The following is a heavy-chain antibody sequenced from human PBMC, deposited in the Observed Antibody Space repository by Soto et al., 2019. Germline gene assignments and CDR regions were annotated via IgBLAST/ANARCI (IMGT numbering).Heavy chain of an antibody. D-gene: IGHD2-21*01. J-gene: IGHJ4*02. V-gene: IGHV4-59*08. CDR1: GGSISSYY. CDR2: IYYSGST. Sequence: QVQLQESGPGLVKPSETLSLTCTVSGGSISSYYWSWIRQPPGKGLEWIGYIYYSGSTNYNPSLKSRVTLSVATSKNQFSLKLSSVTAADTAVYYCARRSPVMATIDYWGQGTLVTVSS. CDR3: ARRSPVMATIDY.